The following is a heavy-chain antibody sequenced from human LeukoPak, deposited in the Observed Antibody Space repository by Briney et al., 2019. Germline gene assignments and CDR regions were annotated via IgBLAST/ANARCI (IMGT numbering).Heavy chain of an antibody. D-gene: IGHD6-13*01. CDR2: IRYDGSNK. CDR3: ARDRGHIAAAGTMRKPRNWFDP. Sequence: GGSLRLSCAASGFTFSSYGMHWVRQAPGKGLEWVAFIRYDGSNKYYADSVKGRFTISRDNSKNTLYLQMNSLRAEDTAVYYCARDRGHIAAAGTMRKPRNWFDPWGQGTLVTVSS. V-gene: IGHV3-30*02. CDR1: GFTFSSYG. J-gene: IGHJ5*02.